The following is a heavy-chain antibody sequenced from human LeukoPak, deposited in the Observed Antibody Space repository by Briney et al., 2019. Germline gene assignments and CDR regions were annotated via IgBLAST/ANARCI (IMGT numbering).Heavy chain of an antibody. CDR2: ISSGGSTI. CDR1: EFTFSNYE. CDR3: ARDPNYGSGSYADY. J-gene: IGHJ4*02. Sequence: GGSLRLSCAASEFTFSNYEMSWVRQAPGKGLEWVSYISSGGSTIYYADSVKARFTISRDNAKNSLYLKMNSLRAEDTAVYYCARDPNYGSGSYADYCGQGTLVTASS. D-gene: IGHD3-10*01. V-gene: IGHV3-48*03.